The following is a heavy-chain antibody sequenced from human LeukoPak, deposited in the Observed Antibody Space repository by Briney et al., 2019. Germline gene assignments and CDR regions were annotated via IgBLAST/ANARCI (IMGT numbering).Heavy chain of an antibody. V-gene: IGHV1-2*06. CDR3: ASATTAQWLVRGPFDY. CDR1: GYTFTSYG. CDR2: INPNSGRT. Sequence: ASVKVSCKASGYTFTSYGISWVRQAPGQGLEWMGRINPNSGRTNYAQKFQGRVTMTRDTSISTAYMELSRLRSDDTAVYYCASATTAQWLVRGPFDYWGQGTLVTVSS. J-gene: IGHJ4*02. D-gene: IGHD6-19*01.